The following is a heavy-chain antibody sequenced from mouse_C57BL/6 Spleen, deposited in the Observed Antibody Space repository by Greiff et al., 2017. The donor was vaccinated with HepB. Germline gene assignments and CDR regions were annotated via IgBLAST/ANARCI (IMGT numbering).Heavy chain of an antibody. Sequence: QVQLQQSGPELVKPGASVKISCKASGYAFSSSWMNWVKQRPGKGLEWIGRIYPGDGDTNYNGKFKGKATLTADKSSSTAYMQLSSLTSEDSAVYFCATPLDGYYWYFDVWGTGTTVTVSS. D-gene: IGHD2-3*01. CDR3: ATPLDGYYWYFDV. J-gene: IGHJ1*03. CDR2: IYPGDGDT. V-gene: IGHV1-82*01. CDR1: GYAFSSSW.